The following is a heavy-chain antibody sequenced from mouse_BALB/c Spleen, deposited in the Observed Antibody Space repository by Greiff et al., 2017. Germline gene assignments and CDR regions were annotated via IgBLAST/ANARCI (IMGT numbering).Heavy chain of an antibody. CDR2: ILPGSGST. D-gene: IGHD1-1*01. V-gene: IGHV1-9*01. CDR1: GYTFSSYW. Sequence: QVQLQQSGAELMKPGASVKISCKATGYTFSSYWIEWVKQRPGHGLEWIGEILPGSGSTNYNEKFKGKATFTADTSSNTAYMQLSSLTSEDSAVYYCASGWYGSSPVAYWGQGTLVTVSA. J-gene: IGHJ3*01. CDR3: ASGWYGSSPVAY.